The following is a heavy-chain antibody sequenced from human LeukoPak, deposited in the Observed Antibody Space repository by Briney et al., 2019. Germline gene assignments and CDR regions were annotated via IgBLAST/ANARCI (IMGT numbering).Heavy chain of an antibody. J-gene: IGHJ5*02. Sequence: GGSLRLSCAASGFTFSSYWMHWLRQEPRKGLVWVSRISTDGSSRSYADSVKGRFTISRDNAENTVYLEMSSLRVEDTALYYCTKDSIIVNSWGFDLWGQGTLVTVSS. CDR2: ISTDGSSR. V-gene: IGHV3-74*01. D-gene: IGHD1-26*01. CDR1: GFTFSSYW. CDR3: TKDSIIVNSWGFDL.